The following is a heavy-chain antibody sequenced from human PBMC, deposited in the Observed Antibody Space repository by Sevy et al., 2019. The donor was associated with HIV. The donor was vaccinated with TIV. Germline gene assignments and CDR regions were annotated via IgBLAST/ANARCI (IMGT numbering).Heavy chain of an antibody. J-gene: IGHJ4*02. V-gene: IGHV4-34*01. Sequence: SETLSLTCVVRGGSIGGYYWSWIRQAPGKGPEWIGEISHSGATNYSPSLASRVTISVDTSNNQLSLRLTSLTAADSGKYFCARGREVATLLGFFDTWGPGTLVTVSS. CDR1: GGSIGGYY. D-gene: IGHD3-16*01. CDR2: ISHSGAT. CDR3: ARGREVATLLGFFDT.